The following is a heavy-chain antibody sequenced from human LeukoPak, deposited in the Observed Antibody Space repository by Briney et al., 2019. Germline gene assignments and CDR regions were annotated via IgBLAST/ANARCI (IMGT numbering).Heavy chain of an antibody. CDR1: GGSISSSSYY. Sequence: SETLSLTCTVSGGSISSSSYYWGWIRQPPGKGLEWIGSIYYSGSTYYNPSLKSRVTISVDTSKNQFSLKLSSVTAADTAVYYCARQEYSGYEGYFDYWGQGTLVTVSS. J-gene: IGHJ4*02. D-gene: IGHD5-12*01. V-gene: IGHV4-39*01. CDR3: ARQEYSGYEGYFDY. CDR2: IYYSGST.